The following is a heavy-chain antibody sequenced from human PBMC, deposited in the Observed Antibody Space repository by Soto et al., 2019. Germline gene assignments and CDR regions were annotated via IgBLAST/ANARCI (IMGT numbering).Heavy chain of an antibody. CDR2: VNPSSGGT. J-gene: IGHJ4*02. CDR1: GYSFTGYY. D-gene: IGHD3-9*01. V-gene: IGHV1-2*02. CDR3: ARDVAPYYDLLTGSPPGY. Sequence: ASVKVSCKASGYSFTGYYMHWVRQAPGQGPEWMGWVNPSSGGTNYARKFQGRVTMTRDTSITTAYMELSGLRSDDTAVYYCARDVAPYYDLLTGSPPGYWGQGTLVTVSS.